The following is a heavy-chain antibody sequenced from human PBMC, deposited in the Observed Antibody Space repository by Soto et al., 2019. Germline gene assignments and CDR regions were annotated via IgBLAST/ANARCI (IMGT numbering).Heavy chain of an antibody. CDR2: IHYSGTT. J-gene: IGHJ4*02. CDR3: ARGFVETAMAFDY. CDR1: GASINSGGYF. V-gene: IGHV4-31*03. D-gene: IGHD5-18*01. Sequence: QVQLQESGPGLVKPSQTLSLACSVSGASINSGGYFWSWIRQLPGKGLEWSGYIHYSGTTYYNPSLKSRVIMSMDTSKNDFSLKLNSVTAADTAVFYCARGFVETAMAFDYWGQGALGTVSS.